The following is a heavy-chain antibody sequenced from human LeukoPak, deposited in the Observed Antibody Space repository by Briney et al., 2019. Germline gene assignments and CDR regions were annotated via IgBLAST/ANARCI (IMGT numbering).Heavy chain of an antibody. CDR3: AKDWYYYDSSGLFDY. Sequence: PGGSLRLSCAASGFTFSSYGMHWVRQAPGKGLEWVAVISYDGSNKYYADSVKGRFTISRDNSKNTLYLQMNSLRAEDTAVYYCAKDWYYYDSSGLFDYWGQGTLVTVSS. V-gene: IGHV3-30*18. CDR2: ISYDGSNK. CDR1: GFTFSSYG. J-gene: IGHJ4*02. D-gene: IGHD3-22*01.